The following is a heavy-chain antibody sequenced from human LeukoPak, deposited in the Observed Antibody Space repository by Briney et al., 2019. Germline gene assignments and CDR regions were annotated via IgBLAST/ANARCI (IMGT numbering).Heavy chain of an antibody. Sequence: AGGSLRLSCAASGFTFSDYYMSWIRQAPGKGVEWVSYISSSGSTIYYADSVKGRFTISRDNAKNSLYLQMNSLRAEDTAVYYCAREDGGSYDSSGYYPYYYYMDVWGKGTTVTVSS. CDR2: ISSSGSTI. CDR1: GFTFSDYY. D-gene: IGHD3-22*01. CDR3: AREDGGSYDSSGYYPYYYYMDV. J-gene: IGHJ6*03. V-gene: IGHV3-11*04.